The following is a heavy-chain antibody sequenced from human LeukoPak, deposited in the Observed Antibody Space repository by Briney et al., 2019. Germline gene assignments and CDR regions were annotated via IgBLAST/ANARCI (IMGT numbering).Heavy chain of an antibody. CDR1: GYSISSGYY. CDR2: IYHSGST. D-gene: IGHD1-26*01. Sequence: SETLSLTCTVSGYSISSGYYWGWIRQPPGKGLEWIGSIYHSGSTYYNPSLKSRVTISVDTSKNQFSLKLSSVTAADTAVYYCARRRGSPRRYYFDYWGQGTLVTVSS. CDR3: ARRRGSPRRYYFDY. J-gene: IGHJ4*02. V-gene: IGHV4-38-2*02.